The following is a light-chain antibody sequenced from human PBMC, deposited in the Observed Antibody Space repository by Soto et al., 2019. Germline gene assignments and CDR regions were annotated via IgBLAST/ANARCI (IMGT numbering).Light chain of an antibody. CDR2: EVT. J-gene: IGLJ3*02. CDR1: SSDVGGYNY. CDR3: NSFTTSSTWV. Sequence: QSALTQPASVSGSPGQSIAISCTGTSSDVGGYNYVSWFQQHPGKAPNLLIYEVTNRPSGVSNRFSGSKSGNTASLTISGLQAEDEAEYYCNSFTTSSTWVFGGGTKLTVL. V-gene: IGLV2-14*01.